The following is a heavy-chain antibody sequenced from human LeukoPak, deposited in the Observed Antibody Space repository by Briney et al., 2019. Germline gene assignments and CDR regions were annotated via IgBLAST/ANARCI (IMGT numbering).Heavy chain of an antibody. CDR3: ARRSPYWHFDL. Sequence: PSGTLSLTCSVSGGYIGTHYWNWIRQPPGKGLEWIGHVYYSGSTNHNPSLTGRVTMSVDTSNNQFSLRLTSVTAADTAVYYGARRSPYWHFDLWGRGTLVTVSS. CDR2: VYYSGST. J-gene: IGHJ2*01. CDR1: GGYIGTHY. V-gene: IGHV4-59*11.